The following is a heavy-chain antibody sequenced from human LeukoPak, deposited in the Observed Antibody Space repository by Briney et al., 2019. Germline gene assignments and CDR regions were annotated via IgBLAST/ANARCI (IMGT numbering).Heavy chain of an antibody. CDR2: IWYDGSNK. V-gene: IGHV3-33*01. J-gene: IGHJ6*02. CDR3: ARGTVTTYYYYCGMDV. D-gene: IGHD4-17*01. Sequence: HPGGSLRLSCAASGFTFSSYGMHWVRQAPGKGLEWVAVIWYDGSNKYYADSVKGRFTISRDNSKNTLYLQMNSLRAEDTAVYYCARGTVTTYYYYCGMDVWGQGTTVTVSS. CDR1: GFTFSSYG.